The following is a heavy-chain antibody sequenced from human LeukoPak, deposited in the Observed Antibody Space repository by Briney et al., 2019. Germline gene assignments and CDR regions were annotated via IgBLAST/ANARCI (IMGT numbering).Heavy chain of an antibody. CDR3: ARDRGIVATMDFDY. CDR2: ISSSSSTI. D-gene: IGHD5-12*01. CDR1: GFTFSSYS. Sequence: SGGSLRLSCAASGFTFSSYSTNWVRQAPGKGLEWVSYISSSSSTIYYADSVKGRFTISRDNAKNSLYLQMNSLRAEDTAVYYCARDRGIVATMDFDYWGQGTLVTVSS. V-gene: IGHV3-48*01. J-gene: IGHJ4*02.